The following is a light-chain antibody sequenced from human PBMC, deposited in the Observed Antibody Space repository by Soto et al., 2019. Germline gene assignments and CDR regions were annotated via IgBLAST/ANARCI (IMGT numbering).Light chain of an antibody. J-gene: IGLJ1*01. CDR2: EVS. CDR3: ISYTGSSTSYV. Sequence: QSVLTQPASVSGSPGQSITVSCRGSSSDVGSYDHVAWYQQFPGKTPKLMIYEVSNRPSGVSSRFSGSKSGNTASLTISGLQAEDEADCYCISYTGSSTSYVFGSGTKSPS. V-gene: IGLV2-14*01. CDR1: SSDVGSYDH.